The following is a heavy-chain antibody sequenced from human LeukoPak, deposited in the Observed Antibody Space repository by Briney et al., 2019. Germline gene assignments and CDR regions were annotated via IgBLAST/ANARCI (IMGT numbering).Heavy chain of an antibody. CDR1: GFTFSSYA. Sequence: PGGSLRLSCAASGFTFSSYAMSWVRQAPGKGLEWVSAISGSGGSTYYADSVEGRFTISRDDSKNTLYLQMNSLRAEDTAVYYCAKHWGYMYYFDYWGQGTLVTVSS. J-gene: IGHJ4*02. CDR2: ISGSGGST. CDR3: AKHWGYMYYFDY. D-gene: IGHD7-27*01. V-gene: IGHV3-23*01.